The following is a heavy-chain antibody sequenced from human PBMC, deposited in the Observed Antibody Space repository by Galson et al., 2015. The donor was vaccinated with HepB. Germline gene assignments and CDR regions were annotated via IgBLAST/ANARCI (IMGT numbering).Heavy chain of an antibody. D-gene: IGHD3-10*01. J-gene: IGHJ4*02. CDR1: GFTFSDYY. CDR3: ARVSTRDTYFYGSGSYSSFDY. Sequence: SLRLSCAASGFTFSDYYMSWIRQAPGKGLEWVSYISSSGSTIYYADSVKGRFTISRDNAKNSLYLQMNSLRAEDTAVYYCARVSTRDTYFYGSGSYSSFDYWGQGTLVTVSS. CDR2: ISSSGSTI. V-gene: IGHV3-11*01.